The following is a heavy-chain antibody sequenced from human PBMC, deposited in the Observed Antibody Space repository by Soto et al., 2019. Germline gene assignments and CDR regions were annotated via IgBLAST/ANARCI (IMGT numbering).Heavy chain of an antibody. CDR2: ISGRSRAI. Sequence: GGSLRLSCAASGFTFSTYNMNWVRQAPGKGLEWVSYISGRSRAIYYADSVKGRFTISRDDAKNSLYLQMNSLRDEDTAVYYCARDPAVPGGYFDLWGRGTLVTVSS. CDR3: ARDPAVPGGYFDL. CDR1: GFTFSTYN. D-gene: IGHD7-27*01. V-gene: IGHV3-48*02. J-gene: IGHJ2*01.